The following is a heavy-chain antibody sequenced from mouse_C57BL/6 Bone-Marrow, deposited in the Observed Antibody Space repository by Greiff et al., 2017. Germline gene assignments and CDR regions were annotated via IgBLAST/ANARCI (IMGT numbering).Heavy chain of an antibody. CDR1: GYTFTSYW. CDR3: ARYGEDYAMDY. V-gene: IGHV1-69*01. Sequence: QVQLQQPGAELVMPGASVKLSCKASGYTFTSYWMHWVKQRPGQGLEWIGEIDPSDSYTNYNQKFEGKSTLTVDKSSSTAYMQLSSLTSEDSAVYYCARYGEDYAMDYWGQGTSVTVSS. CDR2: IDPSDSYT. J-gene: IGHJ4*01. D-gene: IGHD1-1*01.